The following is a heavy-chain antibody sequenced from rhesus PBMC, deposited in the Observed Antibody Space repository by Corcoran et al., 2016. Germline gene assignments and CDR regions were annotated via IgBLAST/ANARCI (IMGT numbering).Heavy chain of an antibody. J-gene: IGHJ4*01. V-gene: IGHV4-169*02. CDR1: GGSISSSY. CDR3: VRDPDGYFDY. Sequence: QLQLQESGPGLVKPSETPSVTCAVSGGSISSSYWSWSRQAPGKGLEWVGDIYGSGSSTNYNPSLKSRVTLSVDTSKNQFSLKLSSVTAADTAVYYCVRDPDGYFDYWGQGVLVTVSS. CDR2: IYGSGSST.